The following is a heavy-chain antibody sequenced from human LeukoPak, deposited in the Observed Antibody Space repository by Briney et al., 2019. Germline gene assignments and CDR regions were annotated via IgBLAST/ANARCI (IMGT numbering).Heavy chain of an antibody. J-gene: IGHJ4*02. D-gene: IGHD6-19*01. V-gene: IGHV4-34*01. CDR3: AREEASIAVAGTVPNFDY. CDR1: GGSFSGYY. Sequence: SETLSLTCAVYGGSFSGYYWSWIRQPPGKGLEWIGEINHGGSTNYNPSLKSRVTISVDTSKNQFSLKLSSVTAADTAVYYCAREEASIAVAGTVPNFDYWGQGTLVTVSS. CDR2: INHGGST.